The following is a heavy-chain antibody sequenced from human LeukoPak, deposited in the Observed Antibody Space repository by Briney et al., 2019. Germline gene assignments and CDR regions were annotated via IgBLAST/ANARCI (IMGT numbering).Heavy chain of an antibody. Sequence: PPETLSLTCTVSGGSISSYYWSWIRQPPGKGLEWIGYIYYSGSTNYNPSLKSRVTISVDTSKNQFSLKLSSVTAADTAVYYCARADREFDGMDVWGQGTTVTVSS. V-gene: IGHV4-59*01. J-gene: IGHJ6*02. D-gene: IGHD1-14*01. CDR3: ARADREFDGMDV. CDR2: IYYSGST. CDR1: GGSISSYY.